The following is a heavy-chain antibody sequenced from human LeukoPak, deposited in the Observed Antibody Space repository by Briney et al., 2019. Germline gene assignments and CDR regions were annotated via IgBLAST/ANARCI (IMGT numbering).Heavy chain of an antibody. Sequence: PSETLSLTCAVSGGSISSGGYSWSWIRQPPGKGLEWIGYIYHSGSTYYNPSLKSRVTISVDRSKNQFSLKLSSVTAADTAVYYCASGRLDRQSYWGQGTLVTVSS. CDR2: IYHSGST. V-gene: IGHV4-30-2*01. CDR3: ASGRLDRQSY. CDR1: GGSISSGGYS. J-gene: IGHJ4*02. D-gene: IGHD1-26*01.